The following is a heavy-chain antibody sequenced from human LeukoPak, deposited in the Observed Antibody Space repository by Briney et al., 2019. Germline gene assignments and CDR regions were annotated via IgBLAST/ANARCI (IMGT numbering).Heavy chain of an antibody. CDR2: ISPTGSTT. CDR3: ARGPNSNWSGLDF. J-gene: IGHJ4*02. Sequence: GGPLRFSCTASGFSFRGHGMHGARHLPGRGLVWVSRISPTGSTTSYADSVKGRLTVSRDNAKNTLYLQVNNLRAEDTAVYYCARGPNSNWSGLDFWGQGTLLTVSS. CDR1: GFSFRGHG. D-gene: IGHD6-6*01. V-gene: IGHV3-74*01.